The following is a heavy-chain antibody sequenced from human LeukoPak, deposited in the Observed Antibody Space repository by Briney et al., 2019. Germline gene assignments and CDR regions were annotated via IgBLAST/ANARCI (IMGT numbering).Heavy chain of an antibody. CDR2: INPNSGGT. D-gene: IGHD1-26*01. CDR3: ARGGSYLNYYMDV. CDR1: GYTFTGNY. V-gene: IGHV1-2*02. Sequence: ASVKVSCKASGYTFTGNYMHWVRQAPGQGLEWKGWINPNSGGTNHAQKFQGRVTMTRDTSISTAYMELSRLRSDDTAVYYCARGGSYLNYYMDVWGKGTTVTVSS. J-gene: IGHJ6*03.